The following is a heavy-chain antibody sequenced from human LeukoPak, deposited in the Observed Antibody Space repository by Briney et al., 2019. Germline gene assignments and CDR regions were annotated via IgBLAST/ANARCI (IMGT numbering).Heavy chain of an antibody. CDR3: TTDYYDSSGWDY. D-gene: IGHD3-22*01. J-gene: IGHJ4*02. Sequence: PGGSLRLSCAASGFTFSNAWMSWVRQAPGKGLEWVGRIKSKTDGGTTDYAAPVKGRFTISRDDSKNTLYLQMNSLETEDTAVYYCTTDYYDSSGWDYWGQGTLVTVSS. CDR2: IKSKTDGGTT. V-gene: IGHV3-15*01. CDR1: GFTFSNAW.